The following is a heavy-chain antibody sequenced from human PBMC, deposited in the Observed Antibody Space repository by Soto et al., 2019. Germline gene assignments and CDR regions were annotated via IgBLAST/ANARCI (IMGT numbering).Heavy chain of an antibody. CDR2: ISYDGSNK. CDR3: ALGGGAFDI. V-gene: IGHV3-30*03. J-gene: IGHJ3*02. CDR1: GFTFSSYG. Sequence: QPGGSLRLSCAASGFTFSSYGMHWVRQAPGKGLEWVAVISYDGSNKYYADSVKGRFTISRDNSKNTLYLQMNSLRAEDTAVYYCALGGGAFDIWGQGTMVTVSS. D-gene: IGHD3-10*01.